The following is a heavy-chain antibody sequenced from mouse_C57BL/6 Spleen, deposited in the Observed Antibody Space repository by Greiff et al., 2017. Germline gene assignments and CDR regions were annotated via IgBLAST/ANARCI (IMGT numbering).Heavy chain of an antibody. Sequence: EVQLQEPGGGLVQPGGSLSLSCAASGSTFTAYYMRWVRQPPGKALEWLGFIRHKANGHTTEYSATVKGRFTISRDNSQSILYLPMNALGAEHSTTYYCTRDIYGNPSKSIAYWGQGTSVTVSS. D-gene: IGHD2-1*01. CDR3: TRDIYGNPSKSIAY. CDR1: GSTFTAYY. J-gene: IGHJ4*01. CDR2: IRHKANGHTT. V-gene: IGHV7-3*01.